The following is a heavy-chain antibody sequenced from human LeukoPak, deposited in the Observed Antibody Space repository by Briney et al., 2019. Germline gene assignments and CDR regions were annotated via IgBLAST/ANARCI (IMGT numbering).Heavy chain of an antibody. CDR2: IYYSGTT. CDR1: GGSISSSSYY. CDR3: ARRNWGSGNFDY. D-gene: IGHD3-10*01. J-gene: IGHJ4*02. Sequence: PSETLSLTCTVSGGSISSSSYYWGWIRQPPGNGLEWIGSIYYSGTTYYNPSLKSRVTISVDTSKNQFSLKLNSVTAAETAVYFCARRNWGSGNFDYWGQGTLVSVSS. V-gene: IGHV4-39*01.